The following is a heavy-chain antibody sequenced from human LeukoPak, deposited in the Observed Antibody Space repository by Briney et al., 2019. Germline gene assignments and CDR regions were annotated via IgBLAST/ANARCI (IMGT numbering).Heavy chain of an antibody. D-gene: IGHD4-23*01. Sequence: QPGASLRLSCAASGFTFSSHAISWVRQAPGKGLEWVSALGRSGSITYYADSMKGRFTISRDNTKNTLYLKMNSLRAEDTAVYYCAKYVTGNANSAMDVWGQGTTVTVSS. V-gene: IGHV3-23*01. CDR2: LGRSGSIT. CDR1: GFTFSSHA. CDR3: AKYVTGNANSAMDV. J-gene: IGHJ6*02.